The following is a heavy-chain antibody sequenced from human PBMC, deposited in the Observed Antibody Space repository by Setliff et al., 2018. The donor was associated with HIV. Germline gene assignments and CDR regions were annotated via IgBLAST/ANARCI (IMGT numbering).Heavy chain of an antibody. Sequence: SETLSLTCTVSGGSLTFGAYYWSWIRQHPGKGLEWIGYIYNSGNPYYHPSLESRGTITVDMSKNQFSLNLSSVTAADTAVYYCARSIAGTGFNYYYFMDVWGKGTTVTVSS. CDR3: ARSIAGTGFNYYYFMDV. CDR2: IYNSGNP. J-gene: IGHJ6*03. D-gene: IGHD6-13*01. CDR1: GGSLTFGAYY. V-gene: IGHV4-31*03.